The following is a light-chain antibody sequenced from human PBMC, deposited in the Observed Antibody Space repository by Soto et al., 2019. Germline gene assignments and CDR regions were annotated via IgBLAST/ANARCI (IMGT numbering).Light chain of an antibody. CDR2: ALS. V-gene: IGKV1-27*01. CDR3: QKYNIAPWT. CDR1: QAIRTF. J-gene: IGKJ1*01. Sequence: DLQMTQFPSSLSASVGDRVTITCRASQAIRTFLAWYQQRPGKVPKLLIYALSTLQSGVPSRLSGSGSGTDFTLIISSLQPEDGASYYCQKYNIAPWTFGHGTRVEI.